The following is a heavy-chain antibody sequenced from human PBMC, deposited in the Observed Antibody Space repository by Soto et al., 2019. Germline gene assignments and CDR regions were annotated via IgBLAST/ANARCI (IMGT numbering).Heavy chain of an antibody. CDR1: GGSISSYT. D-gene: IGHD2-2*01. Sequence: PSETLSLTCTVSGGSISSYTWGWIRQPPGKGPEWIGSIYSSGSTYYNPSLNSRVTVSVDTSKNQFSLKVTSVTAADTAVYYCARLYGYCIRNSCHGHYAMDVWGQGTTVTVSS. CDR3: ARLYGYCIRNSCHGHYAMDV. J-gene: IGHJ6*02. V-gene: IGHV4-39*01. CDR2: IYSSGST.